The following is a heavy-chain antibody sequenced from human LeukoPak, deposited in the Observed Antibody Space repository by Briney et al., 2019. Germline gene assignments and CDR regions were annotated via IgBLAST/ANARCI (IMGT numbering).Heavy chain of an antibody. Sequence: GESLKISCKGSGYSFTSYWMGWVRQLPGKGLEWMGIIYPGDSDTRYSPSSQGEVTISADKSISTAYLQWSSLKASDTAMYYCARRPYGSYCSGGSCYSDAFDIWGQGTMVTVSS. J-gene: IGHJ3*02. CDR1: GYSFTSYW. V-gene: IGHV5-51*01. D-gene: IGHD2-15*01. CDR2: IYPGDSDT. CDR3: ARRPYGSYCSGGSCYSDAFDI.